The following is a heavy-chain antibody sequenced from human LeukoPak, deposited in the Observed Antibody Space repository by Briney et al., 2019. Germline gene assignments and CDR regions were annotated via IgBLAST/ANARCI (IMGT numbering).Heavy chain of an antibody. J-gene: IGHJ4*02. CDR2: IYHSGST. D-gene: IGHD3-22*01. Sequence: SGTLSLTCAVSGGSISSSNWWSWVRQPPGKGLEWIGEIYHSGSTNYNASLKSRVTISVDKSKNQFSLKLSSVTAEDTAVYYCTGCSYYYDSSGYYWGQGTLVTVSS. V-gene: IGHV4-4*02. CDR3: TGCSYYYDSSGYY. CDR1: GGSISSSNW.